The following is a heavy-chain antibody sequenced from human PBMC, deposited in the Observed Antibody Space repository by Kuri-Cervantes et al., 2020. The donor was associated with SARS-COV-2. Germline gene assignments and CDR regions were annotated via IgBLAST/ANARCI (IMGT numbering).Heavy chain of an antibody. CDR2: IIPIFGTA. CDR3: ARGSVVPAARGSLSAFDI. D-gene: IGHD2-2*01. J-gene: IGHJ3*02. V-gene: IGHV1-69*13. Sequence: PVKVSCKASGGTFSSYAISWVRQAPGQGLEWMGGIIPIFGTANYAQKFQGRVTITADESTSTAYMELSSLRSEDTAVYYCARGSVVPAARGSLSAFDIWGQGTMVTVSS. CDR1: GGTFSSYA.